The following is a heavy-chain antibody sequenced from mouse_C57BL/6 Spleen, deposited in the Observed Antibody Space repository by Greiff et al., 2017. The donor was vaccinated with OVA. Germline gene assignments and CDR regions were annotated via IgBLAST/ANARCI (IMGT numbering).Heavy chain of an antibody. CDR2: IWSDGST. CDR1: GFSLTSYG. J-gene: IGHJ2*01. V-gene: IGHV2-6-1*01. D-gene: IGHD4-1*01. Sequence: QVQLKESGPGLVAPSQSLSITCTVSGFSLTSYGVHWVRQPPGKGLEWLVVIWSDGSTTYNSALQSRLSISKDNSKSQVFLKMNSLQTEDTAMYYCARHSIWGLDYWGQGTTLTVSS. CDR3: ARHSIWGLDY.